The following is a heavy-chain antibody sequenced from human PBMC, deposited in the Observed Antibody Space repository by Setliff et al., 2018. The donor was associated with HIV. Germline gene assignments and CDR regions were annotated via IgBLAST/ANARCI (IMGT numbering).Heavy chain of an antibody. CDR2: MNPNSGNT. CDR3: ASGRPGDVLRYFDWVTGVEYYYYYYMDV. J-gene: IGHJ6*03. D-gene: IGHD3-9*01. V-gene: IGHV1-8*02. Sequence: ASVKVSCKASGYTFTSYDINWVRQATGQGLEWMGGMNPNSGNTGYAQKFQGRVTMSRNTSISTAYMELSSLGSEDTAVYYCASGRPGDVLRYFDWVTGVEYYYYYYMDVWGKGTTVTVSS. CDR1: GYTFTSYD.